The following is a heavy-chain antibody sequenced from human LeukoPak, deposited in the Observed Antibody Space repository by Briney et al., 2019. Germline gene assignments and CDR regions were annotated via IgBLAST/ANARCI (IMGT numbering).Heavy chain of an antibody. V-gene: IGHV3-23*02. Sequence: GGSLRLSCEASEISFSTYAMSRVRQAPGRGLEWVAGISARAGSAYYRDSLKGRLTISRDNSKNTLYLQMNDLRPEDTARYYCAKEGSGWFDGRYFDNWGQGTLLTVSS. CDR1: EISFSTYA. CDR2: ISARAGSA. D-gene: IGHD6-19*01. CDR3: AKEGSGWFDGRYFDN. J-gene: IGHJ4*02.